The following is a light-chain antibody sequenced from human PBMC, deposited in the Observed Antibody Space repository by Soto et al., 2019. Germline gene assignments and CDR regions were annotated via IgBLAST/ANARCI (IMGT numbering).Light chain of an antibody. J-gene: IGKJ2*02. CDR1: QSLLHSNGDNN. CDR2: LGS. Sequence: DIVMTQSPLSLPVTPGEPASISCRSSQSLLHSNGDNNLDWYLQKPGQSPQLLIYLGSNRASGVPDRFSGSGSGTDFTLQISRVEAEDGGVYYCMQALQTPRTFGQGTKLEIK. CDR3: MQALQTPRT. V-gene: IGKV2-28*01.